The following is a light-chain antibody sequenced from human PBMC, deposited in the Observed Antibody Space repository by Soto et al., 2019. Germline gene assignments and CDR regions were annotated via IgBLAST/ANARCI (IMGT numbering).Light chain of an antibody. J-gene: IGLJ1*01. CDR2: DTS. CDR3: LLTDSGARV. CDR1: TGSVTSGHY. Sequence: QAVVTQEPSLTVSPGGTVTLTCGSSTGSVTSGHYPYWFQQKPGQAPRTLIYDTSNKHSWTPARFSGSLLGGKAALTLSGAQPEDEAEYYCLLTDSGARVFGTGTKVTVL. V-gene: IGLV7-46*01.